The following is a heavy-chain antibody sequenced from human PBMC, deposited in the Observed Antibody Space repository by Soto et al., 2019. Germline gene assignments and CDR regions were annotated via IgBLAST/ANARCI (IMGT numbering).Heavy chain of an antibody. CDR2: IHHSGGT. CDR3: TKNSAYALDY. CDR1: GGSVSNNNW. D-gene: IGHD5-12*01. J-gene: IGHJ4*02. V-gene: IGHV4-4*02. Sequence: QVQLQESGPGLVKPSGTLSLSCAVSGGSVSNNNWWSWVRQSPGNGLEWIGEIHHSGGTSYNPSLESRATLSVDKSKNELSLRLNYVTAADTAVYYCTKNSAYALDYGGLGILVTFSS.